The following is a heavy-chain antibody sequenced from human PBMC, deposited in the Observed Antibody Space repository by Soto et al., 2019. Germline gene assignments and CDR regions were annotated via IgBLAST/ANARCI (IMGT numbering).Heavy chain of an antibody. Sequence: QVQLVESGGGVVQPGRSLRLSCAASGFTFSSYAMHWVRQAPGKGLEWVAVISSDGSDKYYADSAKGRFAISRDNSKNTLYVKLNRMRAEDTALYYCARDRQYGAGFIDVWGQGTTVTVSS. V-gene: IGHV3-30*09. D-gene: IGHD3-10*01. CDR3: ARDRQYGAGFIDV. J-gene: IGHJ6*02. CDR1: GFTFSSYA. CDR2: ISSDGSDK.